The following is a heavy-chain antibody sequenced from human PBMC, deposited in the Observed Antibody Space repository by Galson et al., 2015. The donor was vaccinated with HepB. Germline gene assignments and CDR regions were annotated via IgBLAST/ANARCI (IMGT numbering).Heavy chain of an antibody. CDR2: ISGRSDYI. J-gene: IGHJ5*02. Sequence: SLRLSCAASGFVFSNYRMNWVRQAPGKGLEWVSSISGRSDYIHYADSVKGRFTISRDNAKNSLFLQMNSLRAEDTAMYYCARDWGIAVAATWFFDPWGQGTLVTVSS. CDR3: ARDWGIAVAATWFFDP. V-gene: IGHV3-21*01. CDR1: GFVFSNYR. D-gene: IGHD6-19*01.